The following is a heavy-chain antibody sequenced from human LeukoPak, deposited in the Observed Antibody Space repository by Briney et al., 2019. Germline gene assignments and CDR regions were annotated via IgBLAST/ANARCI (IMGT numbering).Heavy chain of an antibody. Sequence: PSETLSLTCAVYGGSFSGYYWSWIRQPPGKGLEWIGEINHSGSTNYNPSLKSRVTISVDTSKNQFSLKLSSVTAADTAVYYCARFVRYSSSWFSHQFDYWGQGTLVTVSS. D-gene: IGHD6-13*01. CDR2: INHSGST. CDR3: ARFVRYSSSWFSHQFDY. V-gene: IGHV4-34*01. CDR1: GGSFSGYY. J-gene: IGHJ4*02.